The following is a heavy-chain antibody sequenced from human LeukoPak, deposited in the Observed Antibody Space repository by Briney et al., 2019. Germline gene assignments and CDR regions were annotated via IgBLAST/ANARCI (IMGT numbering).Heavy chain of an antibody. D-gene: IGHD3-9*01. CDR2: ISYVGSNK. CDR3: ARDAPYYDILTGFCGFDY. J-gene: IGHJ4*02. V-gene: IGHV3-30*04. CDR1: GFTFSSYA. Sequence: GGSLRLSCAAPGFTFSSYAMHWVRQAPGKGLEWVAVISYVGSNKYYADSVKGRFTISRDNSKNTLYLQMNSLSAEATAVSNCARDAPYYDILTGFCGFDYWGQGTLVTVSS.